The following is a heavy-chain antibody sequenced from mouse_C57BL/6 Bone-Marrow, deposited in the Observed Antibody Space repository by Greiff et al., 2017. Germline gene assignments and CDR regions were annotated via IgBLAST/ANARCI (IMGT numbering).Heavy chain of an antibody. D-gene: IGHD2-5*01. J-gene: IGHJ1*03. CDR2: IYPGSGST. CDR3: AKHYYSNYWYFDV. CDR1: GYTFTSYW. V-gene: IGHV1-55*01. Sequence: QVQLKQSGAELVKPGASVKMSCKASGYTFTSYWITWVKQRPGQGLEWIGDIYPGSGSTNYNEKFKSKATLAVDTSSSTDYLQLSSLTSADSAVYYSAKHYYSNYWYFDVWGTGTTVTVSA.